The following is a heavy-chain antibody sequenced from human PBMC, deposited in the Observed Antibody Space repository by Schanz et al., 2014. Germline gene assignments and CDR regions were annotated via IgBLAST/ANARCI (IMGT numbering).Heavy chain of an antibody. J-gene: IGHJ3*02. CDR3: ARKMKLGVYGGKGHDSLDI. V-gene: IGHV3-74*02. D-gene: IGHD4-17*01. Sequence: EVQLAESGGGLVQPGGSLRLSCAASGFTFRGYAMSWVRQDPGKGLVWVARINSVGSNTDYADSVTGRFTISRDNAKNTLYLQMNTLRAEDTAVYYCARKMKLGVYGGKGHDSLDIWGQGTMVTVSS. CDR1: GFTFRGYA. CDR2: INSVGSNT.